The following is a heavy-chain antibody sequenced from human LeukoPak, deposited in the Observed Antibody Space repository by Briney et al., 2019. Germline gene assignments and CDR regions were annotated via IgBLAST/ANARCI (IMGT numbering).Heavy chain of an antibody. V-gene: IGHV1-69*13. CDR1: GYTFTSYN. Sequence: SVKVSCKASGYTFTSYNINWVRQAPGQGLEWMGGIIPIFGTANYAQKFQGRVTITADESTSTAYMELSSLRSEDTAVYYCARSLSGYDGQFGYYYYMDVWGKGTTVTVSS. J-gene: IGHJ6*03. CDR3: ARSLSGYDGQFGYYYYMDV. D-gene: IGHD5-12*01. CDR2: IIPIFGTA.